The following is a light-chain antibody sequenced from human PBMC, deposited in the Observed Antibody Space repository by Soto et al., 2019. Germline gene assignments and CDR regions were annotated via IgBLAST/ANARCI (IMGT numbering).Light chain of an antibody. CDR2: GAS. J-gene: IGKJ1*01. CDR1: QSVSSN. V-gene: IGKV3-15*01. CDR3: QQHNNWPPWT. Sequence: EIVMTQSPATLSVSPGERATLSCRASQSVSSNLAWYQQKPGQAPRLLMYGASTRATGIPDRFSGSGSGTECTLTISSLQSEDFVVYYCQQHNNWPPWTFGQGTKVEIK.